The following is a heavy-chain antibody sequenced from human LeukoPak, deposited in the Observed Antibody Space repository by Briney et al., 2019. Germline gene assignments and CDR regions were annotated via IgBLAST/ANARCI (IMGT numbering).Heavy chain of an antibody. J-gene: IGHJ4*02. D-gene: IGHD3-3*01. CDR2: IIPIFGTA. CDR3: ASEYYDFWTKPGN. CDR1: GGTFISYA. Sequence: SVKVSCKASGGTFISYAISWVRQAPGQGLEWMGGIIPIFGTANYAQKFQGRVTITADESTSTAYMELSSLRSEDTAVYYCASEYYDFWTKPGNWGQGTLVTVSS. V-gene: IGHV1-69*13.